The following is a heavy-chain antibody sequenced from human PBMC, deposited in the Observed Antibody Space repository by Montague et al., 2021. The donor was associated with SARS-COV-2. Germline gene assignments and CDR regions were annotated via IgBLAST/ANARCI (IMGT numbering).Heavy chain of an antibody. V-gene: IGHV4-34*01. J-gene: IGHJ6*02. D-gene: IGHD3-10*01. CDR2: INHSGST. CDR1: GGSFSSYY. CDR3: ARVRYYGSGTSLGMDV. Sequence: SETLSLTCAVYGGSFSSYYWSWIRQPPGKGLEWIGEINHSGSTNYNPSLKSRVTISVDTPKNPFSLKLSSVTAADTAGYYCARVRYYGSGTSLGMDVWGQGTTVTVSS.